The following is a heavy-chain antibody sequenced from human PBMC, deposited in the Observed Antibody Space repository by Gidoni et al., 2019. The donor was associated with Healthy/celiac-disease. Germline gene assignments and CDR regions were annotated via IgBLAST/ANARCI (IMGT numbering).Heavy chain of an antibody. D-gene: IGHD2-15*01. J-gene: IGHJ4*02. V-gene: IGHV3-23*01. CDR2: ISGSGGST. CDR3: AKALVAAKGYFDY. Sequence: EVQLLESGGGLVQPGGSLRFSCAASGFTFSSYAMSWVRQAPGKGLEWVSAISGSGGSTYYADSVKGRFTISRDNSKNTLYLQMNSLRAEDTAVYYCAKALVAAKGYFDYWGQGTLVTVSS. CDR1: GFTFSSYA.